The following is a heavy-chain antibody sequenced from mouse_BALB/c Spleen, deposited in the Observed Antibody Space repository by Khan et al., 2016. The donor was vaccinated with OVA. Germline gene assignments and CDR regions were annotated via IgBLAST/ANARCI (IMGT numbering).Heavy chain of an antibody. V-gene: IGHV1S136*01. Sequence: VQLQQSGPELVKPGASVKISCKASGYKFTSYVMHWVKQKPGKGLEWIGYINPPNDSSNYSEKFKGKATLTSDKSSSTAYMELSSLTSEDSAVYYCAIRILYDLDYWGQGTTLTVSS. CDR2: INPPNDSS. CDR1: GYKFTSYV. D-gene: IGHD2-14*01. CDR3: AIRILYDLDY. J-gene: IGHJ2*01.